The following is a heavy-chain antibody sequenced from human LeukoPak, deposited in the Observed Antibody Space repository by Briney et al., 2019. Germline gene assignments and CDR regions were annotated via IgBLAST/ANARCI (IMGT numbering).Heavy chain of an antibody. Sequence: PSETLSFTCAVYGGSFSGYYWSWIRQPPGKGLEWIGEINHSGSTNYNPSLKSRVTISVDTSKNQFSLKLSSVTAADTAVYYCARGSGWFDPWGQGTLVTVSS. CDR2: INHSGST. V-gene: IGHV4-34*01. CDR1: GGSFSGYY. CDR3: ARGSGWFDP. J-gene: IGHJ5*02.